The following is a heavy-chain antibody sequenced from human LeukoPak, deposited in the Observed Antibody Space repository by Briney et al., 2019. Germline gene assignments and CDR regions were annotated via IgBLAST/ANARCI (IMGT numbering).Heavy chain of an antibody. Sequence: GGSLRLSCAASGFTVSSNYMSWVRQAPGKGLEWVSVIYSGGSTYYADSVKGRFTISRDNSKNMLYLQMNSLRAEDTAVYYCARGDVAGCFDYWGQGTLVTVSS. J-gene: IGHJ4*02. CDR1: GFTVSSNY. CDR3: ARGDVAGCFDY. D-gene: IGHD6-19*01. V-gene: IGHV3-53*01. CDR2: IYSGGST.